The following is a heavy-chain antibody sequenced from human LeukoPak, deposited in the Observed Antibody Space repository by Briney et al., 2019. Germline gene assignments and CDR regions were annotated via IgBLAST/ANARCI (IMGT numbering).Heavy chain of an antibody. D-gene: IGHD3-3*01. J-gene: IGHJ4*02. V-gene: IGHV4-34*01. Sequence: PSETLSLTCAVSGGSFSGYYWSWIRQPPGKGLEWIGEINHSGSTNYNPSLKSRVTISVDTSKNKFSLKLSSVTAADTAVYYCARVGFWSGYSSGYWGQGTLVTVSS. CDR1: GGSFSGYY. CDR2: INHSGST. CDR3: ARVGFWSGYSSGY.